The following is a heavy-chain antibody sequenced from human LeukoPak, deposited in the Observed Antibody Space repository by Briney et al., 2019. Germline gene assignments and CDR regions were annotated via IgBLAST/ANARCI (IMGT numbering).Heavy chain of an antibody. V-gene: IGHV1-69*04. D-gene: IGHD2-21*02. Sequence: SVKVSCKASGGTFSSYAISWVRQAPGQGLEWMGRIIPILGIANYAQKFQGRVTITADKSTSTAYMELSSLRSEDTAVYYCARSGDGWGPEDYWGQGTLVTVSS. CDR3: ARSGDGWGPEDY. CDR2: IIPILGIA. CDR1: GGTFSSYA. J-gene: IGHJ4*02.